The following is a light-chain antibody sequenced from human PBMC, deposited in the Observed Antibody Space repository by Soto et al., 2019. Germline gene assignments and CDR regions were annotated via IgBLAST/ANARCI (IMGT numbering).Light chain of an antibody. CDR2: GAS. CDR3: QQYGSSPPLT. V-gene: IGKV3-20*01. Sequence: EIVLKQSPGALSLSPGERATLSCRASQSFTSSYLAWYQQKPGQAPRLLIYGASSRATGIPDWFSGSGCGTDFTLTVSRLEPEDFAVYYCQQYGSSPPLTFGGGTKVDIK. CDR1: QSFTSSY. J-gene: IGKJ4*01.